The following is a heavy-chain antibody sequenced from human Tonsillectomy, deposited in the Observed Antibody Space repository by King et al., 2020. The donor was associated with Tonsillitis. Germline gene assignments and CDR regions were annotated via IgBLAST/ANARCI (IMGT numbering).Heavy chain of an antibody. J-gene: IGHJ4*02. CDR1: GFTFSSYE. CDR3: ARAAASLRYFDY. D-gene: IGHD6-13*01. Sequence: VQLVESGGGLVQPGGSLRLSCAASGFTFSSYEMNWVRQAPGKGLEWVSYISSSGITISYADSVKGRFTISRDNAKNSLYLQMNSLRAEDTAVYYCARAAASLRYFDYWGQGTLVTVSS. CDR2: ISSSGITI. V-gene: IGHV3-48*03.